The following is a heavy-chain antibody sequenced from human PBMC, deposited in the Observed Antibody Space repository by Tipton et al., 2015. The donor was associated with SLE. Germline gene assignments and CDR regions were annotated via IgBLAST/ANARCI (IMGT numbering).Heavy chain of an antibody. CDR2: LSGSGGST. D-gene: IGHD4-17*01. CDR1: GFSFSTYA. Sequence: GSLRLSCGASGFSFSTYAMSWVRQTPGKGLEWVSGLSGSGGSTFYADSVKGRFTISRDNSKNTLYLQMNSLRTEDTAVYYCASAFGAYNPFDYWGQGTLVTVSS. J-gene: IGHJ4*02. V-gene: IGHV3-23*01. CDR3: ASAFGAYNPFDY.